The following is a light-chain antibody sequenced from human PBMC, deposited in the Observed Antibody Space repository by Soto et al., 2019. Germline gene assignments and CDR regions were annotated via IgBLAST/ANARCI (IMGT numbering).Light chain of an antibody. V-gene: IGLV1-40*01. CDR2: ANT. CDR3: LSYDSSLV. CDR1: SSNIGAGYD. J-gene: IGLJ2*01. Sequence: QSVLTQPPSMSGAPGQRVTISCTGSSSNIGAGYDVHWYQQLPGTAPKLLIYANTNRPSGVPDRFSGSKSGTSASLAITGLQAEDEANYYCLSYDSSLVFGGGTKLTVL.